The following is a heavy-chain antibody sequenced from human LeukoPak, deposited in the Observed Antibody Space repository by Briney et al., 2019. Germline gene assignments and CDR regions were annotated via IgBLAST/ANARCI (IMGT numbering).Heavy chain of an antibody. V-gene: IGHV3-48*01. J-gene: IGHJ4*02. CDR2: IGSSSSTI. CDR1: GFTFSSYS. CDR3: ARSGPTGYPFDY. D-gene: IGHD3-9*01. Sequence: GGSLRLSCAASGFTFSSYSMNWVRQAPGKGLEWVSYIGSSSSTIYYADSVKGRFTISRDNAKNPLYLQMNSLRAEDTAVYYCARSGPTGYPFDYWGQGTLVTVSS.